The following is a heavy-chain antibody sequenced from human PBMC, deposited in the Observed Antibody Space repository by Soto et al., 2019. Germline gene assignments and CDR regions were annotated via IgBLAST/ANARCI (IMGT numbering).Heavy chain of an antibody. D-gene: IGHD3-22*01. CDR3: ARDPFTMIVVVIILWWGPRLAFDY. CDR2: ISSSSSYI. J-gene: IGHJ4*02. Sequence: GGSLRLSCAASGFTFSSYSMNWVRQAPGKGLEWVSSISSSSSYIYYADSVKGRFTISRDNAKNSLYLQMNSLRAEDTAVYYCARDPFTMIVVVIILWWGPRLAFDYWGQGTLVTVSS. CDR1: GFTFSSYS. V-gene: IGHV3-21*01.